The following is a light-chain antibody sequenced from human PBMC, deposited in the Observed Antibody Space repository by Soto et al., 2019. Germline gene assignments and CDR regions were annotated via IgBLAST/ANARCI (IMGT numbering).Light chain of an antibody. J-gene: IGKJ5*01. Sequence: ELVLTQSPGTLSLSPGERATLSCRASQRVNSNYLAWYQQRPGQPPRLLISGASSRATDTPDRFSGSGSGTDFTLTIAGLEPADSAVYYCQQYSSSPITFGQGHDWRL. V-gene: IGKV3-20*01. CDR3: QQYSSSPIT. CDR2: GAS. CDR1: QRVNSNY.